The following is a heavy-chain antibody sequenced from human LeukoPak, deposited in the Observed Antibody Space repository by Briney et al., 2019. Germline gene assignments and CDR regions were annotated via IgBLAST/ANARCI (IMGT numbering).Heavy chain of an antibody. CDR3: ASSYRYYYDSSGYYFYYFDY. V-gene: IGHV1-18*01. D-gene: IGHD3-22*01. CDR2: ISAYNGNT. CDR1: GYTFTSYG. Sequence: ASVKVSCKASGYTFTSYGISWVRQAPGQGLEWMGWISAYNGNTNYAQKLQGRVTMTTDTSTSTAYMELRSLRSDDTAVYYCASSYRYYYDSSGYYFYYFDYWGQGTLVTVSS. J-gene: IGHJ4*02.